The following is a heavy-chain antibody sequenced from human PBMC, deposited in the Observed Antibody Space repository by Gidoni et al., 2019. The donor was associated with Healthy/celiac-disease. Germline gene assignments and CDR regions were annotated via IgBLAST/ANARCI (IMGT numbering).Heavy chain of an antibody. CDR3: ARGDIAVAGTPDY. CDR1: GFTFSSYD. Sequence: EVQLVESGGGLVQPGGSLRLSCAASGFTFSSYDMHWVRQATGKGLEWVSAIGTAGDTYYPGSVKGRFTISRENAKNSLYLQMNSLRAEDTAVYYCARGDIAVAGTPDYWGQGTLVTVSS. V-gene: IGHV3-13*01. D-gene: IGHD6-19*01. CDR2: IGTAGDT. J-gene: IGHJ4*02.